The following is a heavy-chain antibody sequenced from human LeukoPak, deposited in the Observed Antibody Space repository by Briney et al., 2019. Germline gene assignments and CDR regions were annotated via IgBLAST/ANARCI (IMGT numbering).Heavy chain of an antibody. D-gene: IGHD3-10*01. V-gene: IGHV4-34*01. Sequence: PETLSLTCAVYGGSFSGYYWSWIRQPPGKGLEWIGEINHSGSTNYNPSLKSRVTISVDTSKNQFSLKLSSVTAADTAVYYCARSKYYYGSGSYLSPEPLYYYYGMDVWGKGTTVTVSS. CDR1: GGSFSGYY. CDR2: INHSGST. CDR3: ARSKYYYGSGSYLSPEPLYYYYGMDV. J-gene: IGHJ6*04.